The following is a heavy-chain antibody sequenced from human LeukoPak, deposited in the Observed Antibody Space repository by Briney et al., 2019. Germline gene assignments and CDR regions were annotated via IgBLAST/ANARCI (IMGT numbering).Heavy chain of an antibody. J-gene: IGHJ5*02. CDR1: GGSFSGYY. V-gene: IGHV4-34*01. CDR3: ARHAKQKDGRLLWFGEFPSWFDP. Sequence: SETLSLTCAVYGGSFSGYYWSWIRQPPGKGLEWIGEINHSGSTNYNPSLKSRVTISVDTSKNQFSLKLSSVTAADTAVYYCARHAKQKDGRLLWFGEFPSWFDPWGQGTLVTVSS. CDR2: INHSGST. D-gene: IGHD3-10*01.